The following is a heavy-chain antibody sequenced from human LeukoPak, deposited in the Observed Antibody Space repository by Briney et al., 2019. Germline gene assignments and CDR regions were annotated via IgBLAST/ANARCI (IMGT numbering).Heavy chain of an antibody. CDR2: IYNSGST. V-gene: IGHV4-59*01. Sequence: SETLYLTCNVSGDTISKKYWHWIRQPPGKGLEWIGYIYNSGSTKYNPSLKSRVTISVDTSKNLFSLKLTSVTAADTAVYYCATCRDEFGDFGFSAWGQGTLVTVSS. CDR3: ATCRDEFGDFGFSA. J-gene: IGHJ5*02. CDR1: GDTISKKY. D-gene: IGHD4-17*01.